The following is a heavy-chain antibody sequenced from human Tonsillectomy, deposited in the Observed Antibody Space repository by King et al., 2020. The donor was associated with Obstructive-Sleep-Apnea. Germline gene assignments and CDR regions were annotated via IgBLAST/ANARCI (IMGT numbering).Heavy chain of an antibody. D-gene: IGHD2-15*01. CDR2: FRSKTYGGTT. Sequence: VQLGESGGGLVHPGRALGLSCTAAGFTFGDYAMSWFRQAPGKGLEGVGFFRSKTYGGTTEYDGSVKGRFTISRDDSRSIAHLQMNSLKTEDTAVYYCTRYCSGGSCYADYWGQGTLVTVSS. CDR3: TRYCSGGSCYADY. V-gene: IGHV3-49*03. CDR1: GFTFGDYA. J-gene: IGHJ4*02.